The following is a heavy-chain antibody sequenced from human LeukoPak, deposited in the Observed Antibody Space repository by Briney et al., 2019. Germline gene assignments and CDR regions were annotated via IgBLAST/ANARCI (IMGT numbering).Heavy chain of an antibody. CDR3: ARLFGDRGAFDI. D-gene: IGHD3-10*01. CDR2: INRNSGGT. Sequence: ASLKVSCTASGYTFTGYYMNWVRQAPGQGLEWMGCINRNSGGTNYAQKLQGRVTMTRDTSISTAYMELSRLRSDDTAVYYCARLFGDRGAFDIWGQGTMVTVS. CDR1: GYTFTGYY. V-gene: IGHV1-2*02. J-gene: IGHJ3*02.